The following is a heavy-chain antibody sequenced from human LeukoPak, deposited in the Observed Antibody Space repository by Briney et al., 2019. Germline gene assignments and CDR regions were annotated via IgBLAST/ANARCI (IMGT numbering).Heavy chain of an antibody. CDR2: ISSSSSTI. J-gene: IGHJ4*02. V-gene: IGHV3-48*01. CDR3: ARDLVVVVAATPGY. Sequence: GGSLRLSCAASGFTFSSYSMNWVRQAPGKGLEWVSYISSSSSTIYYADSVKGRLTISRDNAKNSLYLQMNSLRAEDTAVYYCARDLVVVVAATPGYWGQGTLVTVSS. CDR1: GFTFSSYS. D-gene: IGHD2-15*01.